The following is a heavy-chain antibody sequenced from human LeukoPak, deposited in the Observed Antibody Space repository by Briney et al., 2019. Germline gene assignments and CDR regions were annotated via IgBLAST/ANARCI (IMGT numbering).Heavy chain of an antibody. CDR3: ARVGIALTSPFDY. V-gene: IGHV3-11*01. J-gene: IGHJ4*02. CDR1: GFTFSDYY. CDR2: MSSRGYPT. Sequence: GGSLRLSCLASGFTFSDYYMSWVRQAPGKGLEWISYMSSRGYPTYYAESVKGRFTISRDNAKNPLYLQMHHLRTDDTAVYFCARVGIALTSPFDYWGLGTLVAVSS. D-gene: IGHD1-1*01.